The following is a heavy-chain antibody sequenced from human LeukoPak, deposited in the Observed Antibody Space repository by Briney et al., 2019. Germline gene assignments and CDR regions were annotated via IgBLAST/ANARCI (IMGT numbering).Heavy chain of an antibody. J-gene: IGHJ4*02. CDR2: IRYDGSNK. CDR3: AKLRDSGRTRGCFDY. Sequence: PGGSLRLSCAASGFTFSSYGMHWVRQAPGKGLEWVAFIRYDGSNKYYADSVKGRFTISRDNSKNTLYLQMNSLRAEDTAVYYCAKLRDSGRTRGCFDYWGQGTLVTVSS. D-gene: IGHD1-26*01. CDR1: GFTFSSYG. V-gene: IGHV3-30*02.